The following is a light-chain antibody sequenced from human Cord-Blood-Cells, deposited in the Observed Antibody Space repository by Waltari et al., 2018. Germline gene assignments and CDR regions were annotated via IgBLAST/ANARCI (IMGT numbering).Light chain of an antibody. V-gene: IGLV2-14*01. CDR3: SSYTSSSTVV. J-gene: IGLJ2*01. CDR1: SSDVGGYNY. CDR2: DVS. Sequence: QPALTQPASVSGSPEPSITISCTVTSSDVGGYNYFSWYQQHPGKAPKLMIYDVSKRPSGVSNRFSGSKSGNTASLTISGLQAEDEADYYCSSYTSSSTVVFGGGTKLTVL.